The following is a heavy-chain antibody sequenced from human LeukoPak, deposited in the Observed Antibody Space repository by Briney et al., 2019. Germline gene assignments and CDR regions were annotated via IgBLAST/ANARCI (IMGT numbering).Heavy chain of an antibody. CDR3: ARSVWFGEYPFDY. CDR2: INAGNGNT. CDR1: GYTFTSYA. Sequence: GASVKVSCKASGYTFTSYAMHWVRQAPGQRLEWMGWINAGNGNTKYSQKFQGRVTITRDTSASTAYMELSSLRSEDTAVYYCARSVWFGEYPFDYWGQGTLVTVSS. D-gene: IGHD3-10*01. J-gene: IGHJ4*02. V-gene: IGHV1-3*01.